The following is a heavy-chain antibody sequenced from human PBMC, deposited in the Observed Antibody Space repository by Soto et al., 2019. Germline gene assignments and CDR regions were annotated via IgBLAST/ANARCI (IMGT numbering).Heavy chain of an antibody. J-gene: IGHJ5*02. D-gene: IGHD3-16*01. CDR2: ISYDGSDK. CDR3: AKTAGYDYVWGSSGLDP. CDR1: GFTFSSYG. V-gene: IGHV3-30*18. Sequence: GGSLRLSCAGSGFTFSSYGMHWVRQAPGKGLEWVAVISYDGSDKYYGDTVKGRFTISRDDSKNTLYLKMNSLRVEDTAIYYCAKTAGYDYVWGSSGLDPWGQGT.